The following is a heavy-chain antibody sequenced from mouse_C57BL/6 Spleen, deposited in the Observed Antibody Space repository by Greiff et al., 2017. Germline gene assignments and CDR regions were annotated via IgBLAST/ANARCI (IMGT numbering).Heavy chain of an antibody. V-gene: IGHV1-22*01. J-gene: IGHJ3*01. CDR3: ARIEDSAWFAY. CDR2: INPNNGGT. D-gene: IGHD3-1*01. CDR1: GYTFTDYN. Sequence: EVKLQESGPELVKPGASVKMSCKASGYTFTDYNMHWVKQSHGKSLEWIGYINPNNGGTSYNQKFKGKATLTVNKSSSTAYMELRSLTSEDSAVYYCARIEDSAWFAYWGQGTLVTVSA.